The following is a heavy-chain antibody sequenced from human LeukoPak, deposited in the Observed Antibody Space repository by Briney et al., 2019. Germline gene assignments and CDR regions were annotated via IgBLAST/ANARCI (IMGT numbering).Heavy chain of an antibody. D-gene: IGHD3-22*01. CDR2: ITSSGETT. CDR3: VRDRPNYYGANGHYYRRDGDY. J-gene: IGHJ4*02. CDR1: GFTFSIYA. V-gene: IGHV3-23*01. Sequence: GGSLRLSCAASGFTFSIYAMSWVRQAPGKGLEWVSSITSSGETTYYAGSVKGQFTISRDNSKNTVYLQMNSLRAEDTAVYYCVRDRPNYYGANGHYYRRDGDYWGQGTLVTVSS.